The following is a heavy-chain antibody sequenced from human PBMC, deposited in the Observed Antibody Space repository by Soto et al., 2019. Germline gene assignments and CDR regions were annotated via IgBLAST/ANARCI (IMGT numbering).Heavy chain of an antibody. CDR1: GYSFTSYW. J-gene: IGHJ6*02. Sequence: PGESLKLSCKGSGYSFTSYWIGWVRQMPGKGLEWMGIIYPGDSDTRYSPSFQGQVTISADKSISTAYLQWSSLKASDTAMYYCARVTLFSTYYYYGMDVWGQGTTVTVSS. CDR2: IYPGDSDT. CDR3: ARVTLFSTYYYYGMDV. V-gene: IGHV5-51*01. D-gene: IGHD2-15*01.